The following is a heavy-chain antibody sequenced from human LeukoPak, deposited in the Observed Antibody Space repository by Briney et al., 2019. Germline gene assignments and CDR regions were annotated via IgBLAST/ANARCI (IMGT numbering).Heavy chain of an antibody. Sequence: GALRLSWSASGITFRYHLMRLGRQAPGKGVGMGANIKQGGSEKYYVDSVKGRFTISRDNAKNSLYLQMNSLRAEDTAVYYCAREDIVVVEYGMDVWGKGTTVTVSS. J-gene: IGHJ6*04. CDR1: GITFRYHL. D-gene: IGHD2-15*01. V-gene: IGHV3-7*03. CDR2: IKQGGSEK. CDR3: AREDIVVVEYGMDV.